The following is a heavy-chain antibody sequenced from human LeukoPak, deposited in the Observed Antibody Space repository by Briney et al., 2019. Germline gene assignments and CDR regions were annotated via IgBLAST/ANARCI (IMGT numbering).Heavy chain of an antibody. D-gene: IGHD6-19*01. CDR1: GGTFSSYA. Sequence: ASVKVSCKASGGTFSSYAISWVRQAPGQGPEWMGGIIPIFGTANYAQKFQGRVTITADESTSTAYMELSSLRSEDTAVYYCARGGLSSGWDFDYWGQGTLVTVSS. J-gene: IGHJ4*02. V-gene: IGHV1-69*13. CDR2: IIPIFGTA. CDR3: ARGGLSSGWDFDY.